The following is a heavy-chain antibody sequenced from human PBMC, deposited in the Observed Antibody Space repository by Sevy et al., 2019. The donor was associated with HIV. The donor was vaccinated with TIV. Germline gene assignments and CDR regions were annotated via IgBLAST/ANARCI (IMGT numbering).Heavy chain of an antibody. D-gene: IGHD3-22*01. CDR1: GFTFSDYY. CDR2: ISRSGSTI. CDR3: ARENTMIEEPGWFDP. J-gene: IGHJ5*02. V-gene: IGHV3-11*01. Sequence: GGSLRLSCAASGFTFSDYYMSWIRQAPGKGLEWVSYISRSGSTINYADSVKGRFTLSRDNAKNSLYRQINSLRAEDTAVYYCARENTMIEEPGWFDPWGQGTLVTVSS.